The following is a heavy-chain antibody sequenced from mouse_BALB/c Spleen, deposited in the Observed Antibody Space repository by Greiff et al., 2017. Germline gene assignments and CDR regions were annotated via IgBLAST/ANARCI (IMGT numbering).Heavy chain of an antibody. J-gene: IGHJ3*01. V-gene: IGHV10-1*02. D-gene: IGHD2-4*01. CDR3: VSRSTMSTTGFAY. CDR1: GFTFNTYA. Sequence: DVMLVESGGGLVQPKGSLKLSCAASGFTFNTYAMNWVRQAPGKGLEWVARIRSKSNNYATYYADSVKDRFTISRDDSQSMLYLQMNNLKTEDTAMYYCVSRSTMSTTGFAYWGQGTLVTVSA. CDR2: IRSKSNNYAT.